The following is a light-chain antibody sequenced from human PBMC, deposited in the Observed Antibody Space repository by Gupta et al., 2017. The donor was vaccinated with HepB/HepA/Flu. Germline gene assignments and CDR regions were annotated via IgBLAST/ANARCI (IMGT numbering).Light chain of an antibody. J-gene: IGLJ1*01. CDR3: QVWDSSSDHYV. Sequence: SYVLTPPPSVSVAPGKTARITCGGNNIGSKSVHWYQQKPGQAPVLVIYYDSDRPSGIPERFSGSNSGNTATLTISRVEAGEEADYYCQVWDSSSDHYVFGTGTKVTVL. V-gene: IGLV3-21*04. CDR2: YDS. CDR1: NIGSKS.